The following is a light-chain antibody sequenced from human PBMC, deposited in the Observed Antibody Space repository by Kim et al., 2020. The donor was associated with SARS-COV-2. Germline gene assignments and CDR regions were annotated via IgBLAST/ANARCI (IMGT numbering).Light chain of an antibody. CDR2: MAS. Sequence: DIQMTQSPSTLSASIGDRVSVTCRASQNISNRLAWYQQKRGKAPKFLINMASNVGRGVPLRISGSGSGTEFTLTSSSLQPDDFATYNCQQYNDYPYSFGQGTKLEI. CDR1: QNISNR. V-gene: IGKV1-5*03. CDR3: QQYNDYPYS. J-gene: IGKJ2*03.